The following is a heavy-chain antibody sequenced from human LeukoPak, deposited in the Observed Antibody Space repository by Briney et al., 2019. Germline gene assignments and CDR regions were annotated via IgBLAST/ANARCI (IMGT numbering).Heavy chain of an antibody. D-gene: IGHD1-7*01. Sequence: GGCLRLSCAASGYTFRGFLPSWVRQTPGKGLEWVANIKQDGSEKYYADSVKGRFTISRDNTKNSLSLQMNSLRAEDTAVYYCARAGSNWNYVYWGQGTLVTVSS. CDR3: ARAGSNWNYVY. CDR2: IKQDGSEK. CDR1: GYTFRGFL. J-gene: IGHJ4*02. V-gene: IGHV3-7*01.